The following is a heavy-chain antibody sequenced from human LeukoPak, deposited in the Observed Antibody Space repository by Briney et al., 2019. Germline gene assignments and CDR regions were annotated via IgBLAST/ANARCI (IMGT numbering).Heavy chain of an antibody. CDR1: GFTFSNYY. CDR2: MYTGGGR. CDR3: TRGQSYCGADCYSD. J-gene: IGHJ4*02. V-gene: IGHV3-66*01. Sequence: GGSLRLSCAASGFTFSNYYMSWVRQPPGKGLEWVSVMYTGGGRYYGDSVKGRFTISRDNSKNTVFLQMNSLRVEDTALYYCTRGQSYCGADCYSDWGQGTLVTVSS. D-gene: IGHD2-21*02.